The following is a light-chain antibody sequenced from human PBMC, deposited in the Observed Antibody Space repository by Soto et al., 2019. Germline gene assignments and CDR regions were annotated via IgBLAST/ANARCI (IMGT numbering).Light chain of an antibody. CDR3: QQYNSYSFT. J-gene: IGKJ4*01. V-gene: IGKV1-5*01. CDR1: QSISSC. CDR2: DSS. Sequence: DIQMTQSPSTLSASVGDRGTITCRASQSISSCLAWYQQKPWKAPKLLIYDSSSLESGVPSRFSGSGSGTEFPLTISSLQPDAFATYYCQQYNSYSFTFGGGTKVEIK.